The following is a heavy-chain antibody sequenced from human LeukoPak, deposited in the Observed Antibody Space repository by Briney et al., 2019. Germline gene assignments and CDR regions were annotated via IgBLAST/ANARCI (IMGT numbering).Heavy chain of an antibody. CDR2: IYHTGTT. CDR1: GGLISRIEYY. Sequence: SETLSLTCTVSGGLISRIEYYWSWIRQSPVKGLEWLGHIYHTGTTLYSPHLNNRLTVSVDSSRNQFSLTLNSVTAADTAVYYCASVSVWELATHPGGSFDYWGRGILVTVSS. V-gene: IGHV4-30-4*01. CDR3: ASVSVWELATHPGGSFDY. J-gene: IGHJ4*02. D-gene: IGHD1-26*01.